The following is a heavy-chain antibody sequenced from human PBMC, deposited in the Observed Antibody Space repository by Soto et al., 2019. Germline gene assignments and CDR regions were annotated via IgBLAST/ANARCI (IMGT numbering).Heavy chain of an antibody. CDR3: ARHGPEYYDFWSGSAPYYYYYMDV. CDR2: IYYSGST. J-gene: IGHJ6*03. D-gene: IGHD3-3*01. V-gene: IGHV4-30-4*01. Sequence: PSETLSLTCTVSGGSISSGDYYWSWLRQPPGKGLEWIGYIYYSGSTNYNPSLKSRVTISVDTSKNQFSLKLSSVTAADTAVYYCARHGPEYYDFWSGSAPYYYYYMDVWGKGTTVTVSS. CDR1: GGSISSGDYY.